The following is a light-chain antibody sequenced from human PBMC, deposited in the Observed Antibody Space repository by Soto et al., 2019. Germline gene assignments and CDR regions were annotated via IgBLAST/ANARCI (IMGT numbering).Light chain of an antibody. CDR1: SSNIGSNY. J-gene: IGLJ2*01. V-gene: IGLV1-47*02. CDR2: TTN. CDR3: AAWNDSLTGVV. Sequence: QSVLTQPHSASGTPGQRVTISCSGSSSNIGSNYVYWYQQLPGTAPKLLIYTTNQRPSGVPDRFSGSKSGTSASLVISGLQSEDEADYYCAAWNDSLTGVVLGGGTKLTVL.